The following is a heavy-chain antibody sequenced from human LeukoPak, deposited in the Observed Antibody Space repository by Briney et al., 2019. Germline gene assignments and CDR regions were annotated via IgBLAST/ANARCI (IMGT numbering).Heavy chain of an antibody. J-gene: IGHJ4*02. V-gene: IGHV3-23*01. CDR2: ISGSGGST. CDR1: GFTFSTYA. CDR3: ANHVAISGPFGY. Sequence: GGSLRLSCAASGFTFSTYAMSWVRQAPGKGLEWVSAISGSGGSTYYADSVKGRFTISRDNSKNTLYLQMNSLRAEDTAVYYCANHVAISGPFGYWGQGTLVTVSS. D-gene: IGHD5-12*01.